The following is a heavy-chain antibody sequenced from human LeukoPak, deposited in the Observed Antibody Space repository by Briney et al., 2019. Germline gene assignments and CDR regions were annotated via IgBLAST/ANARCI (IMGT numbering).Heavy chain of an antibody. J-gene: IGHJ3*02. CDR2: IYYSGST. CDR3: ARDYYDSSGYYYGYAFDI. Sequence: SETLSLTCTVSGGSISSYYWSWLRQPPGKGLEWLGYIYYSGSTNYNPSLKSRVTISVDTSKNQFSLKLSSVTAADTAVYYCARDYYDSSGYYYGYAFDIWGQGTMVTVSS. D-gene: IGHD3-22*01. V-gene: IGHV4-59*01. CDR1: GGSISSYY.